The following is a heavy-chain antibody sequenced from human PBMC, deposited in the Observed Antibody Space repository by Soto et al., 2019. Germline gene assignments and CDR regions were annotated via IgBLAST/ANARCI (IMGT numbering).Heavy chain of an antibody. D-gene: IGHD2-8*02. J-gene: IGHJ4*02. CDR2: IFDSGTT. CDR3: ARKVSGTGAFDY. V-gene: IGHV4-31*02. CDR1: GGSISSVNPY. Sequence: QVQLEQSGPGLVKPSQTLSLTCNISGGSISSVNPYWSWIRQSPRVGLAWIGYIFDSGTTHYNPSFKSRVTILGDTSQSQFSLTILAVTVADSAVYYCARKVSGTGAFDYWGRGSLVTVSA.